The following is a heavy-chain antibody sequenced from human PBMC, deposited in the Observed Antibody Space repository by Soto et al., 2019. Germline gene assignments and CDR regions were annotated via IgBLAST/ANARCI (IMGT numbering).Heavy chain of an antibody. CDR3: ARGMGCELPGYLDY. J-gene: IGHJ4*02. CDR1: GFTFSSYG. V-gene: IGHV3-33*01. Sequence: QVQLVESGGGVVQPGRSLRLSCAASGFTFSSYGMHWVRQAPGKGLEWVAVIWYDGSNKYYADSVKGRFTISRDNSKTTLYLQMNSLRAEDTAVYYCARGMGCELPGYLDYWGQGTLVTVSS. CDR2: IWYDGSNK. D-gene: IGHD1-26*01.